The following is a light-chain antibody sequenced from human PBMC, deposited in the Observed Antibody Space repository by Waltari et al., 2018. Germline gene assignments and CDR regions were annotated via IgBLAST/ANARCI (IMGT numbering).Light chain of an antibody. CDR2: AAS. Sequence: DIQMTQSPSSLSASVGDRVTITCRASQSISSYLNRDQQKPGKAPKHLIYAASSLQSGVPSRFSGSGSGTDFTLTISSLQPEDFATYYCQQSYSTPPTFGQGTKLEIK. V-gene: IGKV1-39*01. CDR3: QQSYSTPPT. CDR1: QSISSY. J-gene: IGKJ2*01.